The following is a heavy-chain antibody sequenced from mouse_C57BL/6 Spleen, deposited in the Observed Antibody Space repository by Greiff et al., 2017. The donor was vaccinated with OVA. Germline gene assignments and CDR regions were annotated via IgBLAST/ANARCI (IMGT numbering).Heavy chain of an antibody. Sequence: QVQLQQSGPGLVAPSQSLSITCTVSGFSLTSYAISWVRQPPGKGLEWLGVIWTGGGTNYNSALKSRLSISKDNSKSQVFLKMNSLQADDTARYYCARYDGYLEGYAMDYWGQGTSVTVSS. D-gene: IGHD2-3*01. CDR1: GFSLTSYA. CDR3: ARYDGYLEGYAMDY. J-gene: IGHJ4*01. CDR2: IWTGGGT. V-gene: IGHV2-9-1*01.